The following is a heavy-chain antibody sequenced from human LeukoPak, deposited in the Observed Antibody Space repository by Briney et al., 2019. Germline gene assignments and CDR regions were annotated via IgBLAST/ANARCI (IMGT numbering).Heavy chain of an antibody. CDR1: DASISSSSYY. J-gene: IGHJ3*02. D-gene: IGHD2-2*01. Sequence: SAPLFLTCTVSDASISSSSYYCCWRRPPPKKRLESVGSNSYSESTYYNPPLKRRTIVVVATSNKQFSMQVTSATAAATAVYYCARRSPAGMPDAFDIWGQGTMVTVSS. CDR2: NSYSEST. CDR3: ARRSPAGMPDAFDI. V-gene: IGHV4-39*07.